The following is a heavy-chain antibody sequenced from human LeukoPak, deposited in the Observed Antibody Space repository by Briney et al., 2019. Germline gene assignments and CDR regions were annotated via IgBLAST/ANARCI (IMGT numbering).Heavy chain of an antibody. J-gene: IGHJ4*02. CDR2: INTDGTIT. CDR1: GFTFTSYW. CDR3: ARPGVGFDY. V-gene: IGHV3-74*01. Sequence: GGSLRLSCAASGFTFTSYWMHWVRQAPGKGLVWLSRINTDGTITSYADSLEGRFTISRDNAKNTVYLQMNSLRTEDTAVYYRARPGVGFDYWGQGALVTVSS.